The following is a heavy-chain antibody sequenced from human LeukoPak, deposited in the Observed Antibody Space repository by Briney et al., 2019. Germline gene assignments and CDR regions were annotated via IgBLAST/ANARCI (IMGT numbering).Heavy chain of an antibody. Sequence: SETLSLTCAVYGGSFSGYYWSWIRQPPGKGLEWIGEINHSGSTNYNPSLKSRVTISVDTSKNQFSLKLSSVTAADTAAYYCARGHCSGGSCYPAPDYWGQGTLVTVSS. J-gene: IGHJ4*02. D-gene: IGHD2-15*01. CDR2: INHSGST. V-gene: IGHV4-34*01. CDR3: ARGHCSGGSCYPAPDY. CDR1: GGSFSGYY.